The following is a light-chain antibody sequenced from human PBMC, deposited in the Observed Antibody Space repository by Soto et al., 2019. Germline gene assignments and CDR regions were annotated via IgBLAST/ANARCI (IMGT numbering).Light chain of an antibody. V-gene: IGLV1-47*01. Sequence: QSVLTQPPSASGTPGQGVTISCSGSTSNIGSNYVYWYQQLPGTALKLLIYRNNQRPSGVPDRFSGSKSGTSASLAISGLRSDDEADYFCATWDDSLNGFYVFGTGTRSPS. CDR2: RNN. CDR1: TSNIGSNY. J-gene: IGLJ1*01. CDR3: ATWDDSLNGFYV.